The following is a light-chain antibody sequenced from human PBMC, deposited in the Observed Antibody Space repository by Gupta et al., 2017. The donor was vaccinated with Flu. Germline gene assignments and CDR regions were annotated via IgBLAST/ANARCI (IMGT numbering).Light chain of an antibody. J-gene: IGKJ1*01. V-gene: IGKV1-5*03. CDR1: QSIGSW. Sequence: DIQMTQSPSTLSASVGDRVTITCRASQSIGSWLAWYQQKPGKAPKLLIYKASSVESGVLSRFSGSGSGTEFTLTISSLQPDDFAIYYCQQYNGFLVAFGQGTKVEIK. CDR3: QQYNGFLVA. CDR2: KAS.